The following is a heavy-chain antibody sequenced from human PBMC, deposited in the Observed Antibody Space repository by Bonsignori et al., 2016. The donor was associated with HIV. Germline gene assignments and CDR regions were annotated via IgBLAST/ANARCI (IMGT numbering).Heavy chain of an antibody. V-gene: IGHV1-69*10. CDR3: ARSTRIAVVGP. CDR2: ILPILGIA. Sequence: WVRQAPGQGLEWMGGILPILGIANYAQKFQGRVTITADESTSTAYMELSSLRSEDTAVYYCARSTRIAVVGPWGQGTLVTVSS. D-gene: IGHD6-19*01. J-gene: IGHJ5*02.